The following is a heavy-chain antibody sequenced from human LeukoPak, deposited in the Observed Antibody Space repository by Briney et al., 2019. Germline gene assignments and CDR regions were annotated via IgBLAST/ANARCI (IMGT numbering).Heavy chain of an antibody. CDR2: ISSTSRYI. Sequence: GGSLRLSCAASGFTFSSYSMNWVSQAPGKGLEWVSSISSTSRYIYYADSVKGRFTISRDNDKNSLYLQMNSLRAEDTAVYYCARDGSYYDILTGYGPYNWFDPWGQGTLVTVSS. V-gene: IGHV3-21*01. CDR3: ARDGSYYDILTGYGPYNWFDP. D-gene: IGHD3-9*01. CDR1: GFTFSSYS. J-gene: IGHJ5*02.